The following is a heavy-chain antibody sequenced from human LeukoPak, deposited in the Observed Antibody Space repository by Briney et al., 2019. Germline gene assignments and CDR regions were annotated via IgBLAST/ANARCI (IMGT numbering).Heavy chain of an antibody. D-gene: IGHD3-22*01. V-gene: IGHV4-39*07. CDR1: GGSLSSDSYY. CDR3: ARAGGRDSSGYYNWFDP. Sequence: SETLSLTCTVFGGSLSSDSYYWGWMRQPPGKGPEWVGTIYYVGSTYYNPSLKSRVTISVDTSKNQFSLKLSSVTAADTAVYYCARAGGRDSSGYYNWFDPWGQGTLVTVSS. J-gene: IGHJ5*02. CDR2: IYYVGST.